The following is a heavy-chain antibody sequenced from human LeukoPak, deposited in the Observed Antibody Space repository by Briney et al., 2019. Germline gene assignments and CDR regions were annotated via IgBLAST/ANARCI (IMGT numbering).Heavy chain of an antibody. CDR2: IWYDGSKE. V-gene: IGHV3-33*01. D-gene: IGHD5-18*01. CDR1: GFTFITYG. CDR3: ARELETAMVFEF. J-gene: IGHJ4*02. Sequence: PGGSLRLSCAASGFTFITYGMHWVRQAPGKGLEWVAVIWYDGSKEYYADSVKGRFTISRDNSKNTLYLQMNSLRAEDTAVYYCARELETAMVFEFWGQGTLVTVSS.